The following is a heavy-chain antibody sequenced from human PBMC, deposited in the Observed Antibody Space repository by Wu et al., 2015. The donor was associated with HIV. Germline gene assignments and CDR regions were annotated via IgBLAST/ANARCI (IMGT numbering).Heavy chain of an antibody. V-gene: IGHV1-2*02. CDR2: INPNNGAT. Sequence: QVHLVQSGAEVKKPGASVKVSCKASEYTFTGNFIHWVRQAPGQGLEWMGWINPNNGATKYAEKFQGRVTMTRDTSISTAFMDLSRLTSDDTGVYFCARSPFGVLTDFDYWGQGTLVTVSS. CDR3: ARSPFGVLTDFDY. D-gene: IGHD3-3*01. CDR1: EYTFTGNF. J-gene: IGHJ4*02.